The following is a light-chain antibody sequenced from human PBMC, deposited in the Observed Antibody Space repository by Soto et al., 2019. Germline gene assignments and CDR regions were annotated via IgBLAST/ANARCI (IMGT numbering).Light chain of an antibody. CDR2: KAS. J-gene: IGKJ2*01. CDR3: GEYNRHSRYT. CDR1: QSISSW. V-gene: IGKV1-5*03. Sequence: DIQMTQSPSTLSASVGDRVTITCRASQSISSWLAWYQQKPGKAPKLLIYKASSLESGVPSRFSGSGSGTEVTRTSSGGEPDEGGGYEGGEYNRHSRYTLGQGTKREIK.